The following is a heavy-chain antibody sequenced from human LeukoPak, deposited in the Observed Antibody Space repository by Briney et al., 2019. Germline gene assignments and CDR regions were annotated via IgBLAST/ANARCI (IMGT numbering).Heavy chain of an antibody. CDR2: IIPIFGTA. Sequence: SVKVSCKASGGTFSSYAISWVRQAPGQGLEWMGGIIPIFGTANYAQKFQGRVTITADESTRTAYMELSSLRSEDTAVYYCARDPPSWRELGREAFDIWGQGTMVTVSS. J-gene: IGHJ3*02. CDR3: ARDPPSWRELGREAFDI. CDR1: GGTFSSYA. V-gene: IGHV1-69*01. D-gene: IGHD1-26*01.